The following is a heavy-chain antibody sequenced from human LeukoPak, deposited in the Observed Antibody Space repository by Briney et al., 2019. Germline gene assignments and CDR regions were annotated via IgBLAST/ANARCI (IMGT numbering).Heavy chain of an antibody. CDR2: IYYSGST. Sequence: KPSETLSLTCTVSGGSISSGGYYWSWIRQHPGKGLEWIGYIYYSGSTHYNPSLKSRVTISVDTSKNQFSLKLSSVTAADTAVYYCARGGGSMVRGVIPRYGMDVWGKGATVTVSS. J-gene: IGHJ6*04. D-gene: IGHD3-10*01. CDR3: ARGGGSMVRGVIPRYGMDV. CDR1: GGSISSGGYY. V-gene: IGHV4-31*03.